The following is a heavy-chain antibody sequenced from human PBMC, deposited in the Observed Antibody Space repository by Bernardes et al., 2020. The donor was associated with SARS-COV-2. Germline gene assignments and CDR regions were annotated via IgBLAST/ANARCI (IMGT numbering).Heavy chain of an antibody. CDR1: GCTFSSYT. D-gene: IGHD6-19*01. CDR2: IIPILGIA. CDR3: SRERDIGGMGRHSSGWYRSYYYGMDV. Sequence: SVQVSCKASGCTFSSYTISWVRQAPGQGLELMGRIIPILGIANYAQKFQGRVTITAAKSTSTAYMELSSLISEDTAVYYCSRERDIGGMGRHSSGWYRSYYYGMDVWGQGTTVTVSS. V-gene: IGHV1-69*04. J-gene: IGHJ6*02.